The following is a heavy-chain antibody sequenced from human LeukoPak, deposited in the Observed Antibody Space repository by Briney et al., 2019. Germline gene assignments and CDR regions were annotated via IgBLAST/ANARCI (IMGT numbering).Heavy chain of an antibody. CDR3: ARVWFGDLYGMDV. CDR1: GYAFTSSG. D-gene: IGHD3-10*01. J-gene: IGHJ6*02. CDR2: ISTYNGNT. V-gene: IGHV1-18*01. Sequence: ASVKVSCKASGYAFTSSGISWVRQAPGQGLEWMGWISTYNGNTNFDQKLQGRVTMTTDTSTSTAYMELRSLRSDDTAVYYCARVWFGDLYGMDVWGQGTTVTVSS.